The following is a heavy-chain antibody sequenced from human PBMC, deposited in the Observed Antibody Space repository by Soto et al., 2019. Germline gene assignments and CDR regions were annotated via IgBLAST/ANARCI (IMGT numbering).Heavy chain of an antibody. CDR3: ARDPSTIFGVVIIDY. V-gene: IGHV3-48*01. D-gene: IGHD3-3*01. CDR1: GFTFSSYS. CDR2: ISSSSSTI. Sequence: GGSLRLSCAASGFTFSSYSMNWVRQAPGKGLEWVSYISSSSSTIYYADSVKGRFTISRDNAKNSLYLQMNSLRAEDTAVYYCARDPSTIFGVVIIDYWGQGTLVTVSS. J-gene: IGHJ4*02.